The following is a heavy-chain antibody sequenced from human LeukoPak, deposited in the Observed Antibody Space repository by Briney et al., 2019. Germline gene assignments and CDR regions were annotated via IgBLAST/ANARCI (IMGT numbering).Heavy chain of an antibody. CDR2: IIPIFGTT. D-gene: IGHD3-22*01. Sequence: SVKVSCKASGGTFSNYAISWVRQAPGQGLEWMGRIIPIFGTTNYAQKFQGRVTITTDESTSTAYMELSSLRSEDTAVYYCASGGEANYYDTSGYYLYYYWGQGTLVTVSS. CDR1: GGTFSNYA. V-gene: IGHV1-69*05. CDR3: ASGGEANYYDTSGYYLYYY. J-gene: IGHJ4*02.